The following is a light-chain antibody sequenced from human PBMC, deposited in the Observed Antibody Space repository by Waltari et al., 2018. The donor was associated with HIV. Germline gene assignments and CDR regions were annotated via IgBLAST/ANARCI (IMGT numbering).Light chain of an antibody. V-gene: IGLV2-23*02. Sequence: QSALTQPASVSGSPGQSITISCPGTSSNVGSDDLVSWYQQHPGEAPKLISYEVTKRPSGVSNRFSGSKSGNTASLTISGLQAEDEADYYCCSCPRSGIRYVFGTGTKVTVL. J-gene: IGLJ1*01. CDR2: EVT. CDR1: SSNVGSDDL. CDR3: CSCPRSGIRYV.